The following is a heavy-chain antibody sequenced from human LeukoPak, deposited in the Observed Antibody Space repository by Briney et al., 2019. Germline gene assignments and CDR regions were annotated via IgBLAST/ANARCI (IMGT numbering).Heavy chain of an antibody. CDR1: GGSINNGSYY. CDR3: ATNRDGYNSFDY. V-gene: IGHV4-31*03. Sequence: PSETLSLTCTVSGGSINNGSYYWCWIRQHPGKGLEWIGYIYYSGSSYYNPSLRSRVTISVDTSKNHFSLKLSSVTAADTAVYYCATNRDGYNSFDYWGQGTLVTVSS. J-gene: IGHJ4*02. D-gene: IGHD5-24*01. CDR2: IYYSGSS.